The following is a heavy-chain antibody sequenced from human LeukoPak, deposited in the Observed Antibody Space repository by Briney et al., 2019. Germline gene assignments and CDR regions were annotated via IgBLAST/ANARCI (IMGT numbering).Heavy chain of an antibody. D-gene: IGHD3-22*01. J-gene: IGHJ4*02. CDR2: INHSGST. CDR1: GGSFSGYY. Sequence: SETLSLTCAVYGGSFSGYYWSWIRQPPGKGLEWIGEINHSGSTNYNPSLKSRVTIVEDTSKNQFSLHLTSVTSADTAVYYCTRLEGCVFIGYFNLLDYWGQGTLVTVSS. CDR3: TRLEGCVFIGYFNLLDY. V-gene: IGHV4-34*01.